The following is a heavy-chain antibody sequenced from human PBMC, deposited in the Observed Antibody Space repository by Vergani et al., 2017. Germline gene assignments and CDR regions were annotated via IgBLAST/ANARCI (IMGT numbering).Heavy chain of an antibody. V-gene: IGHV4-31*03. CDR3: ARGQYCGGYCRPLDY. CDR2: IYYSGST. Sequence: QVQLQESGPGLVKTSQTLSLTCTVPGGSISSGGYYWSWIRQHPGKGLEWIGYIYYSGSTYYNPSLKSRVTISVDTCKNQFSLKLSAVTAAGTAVYYGARGQYCGGYCRPLDYWGQGTLVTVSS. D-gene: IGHD2-21*02. J-gene: IGHJ4*02. CDR1: GGSISSGGYY.